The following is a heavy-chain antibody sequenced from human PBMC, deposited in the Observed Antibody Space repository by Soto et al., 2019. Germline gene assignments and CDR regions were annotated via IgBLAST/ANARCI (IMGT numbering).Heavy chain of an antibody. CDR1: GFTFSNAW. V-gene: IGHV3-15*01. CDR3: TTDLYSSGWFPFDY. J-gene: IGHJ4*02. Sequence: PGGSLRLSCAASGFTFSNAWMSWVRQAPGKGLEWVGRIKSKTDGGTTDYAAPVKGRFTISRDDSKNTLYLQMNSLKTEDTAVYYCTTDLYSSGWFPFDYWGQGTLVTVSS. CDR2: IKSKTDGGTT. D-gene: IGHD6-19*01.